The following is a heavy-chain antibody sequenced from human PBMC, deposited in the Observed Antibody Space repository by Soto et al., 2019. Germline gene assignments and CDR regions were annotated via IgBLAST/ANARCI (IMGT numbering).Heavy chain of an antibody. CDR3: ATEPLPTNIAAPWFDP. CDR1: GYTFTSYA. V-gene: IGHV1-3*01. CDR2: INAGNGNT. Sequence: QVQLVQSGAEVKKPGASVKVSCKASGYTFTSYAMHWVRQAPGQRLEWMGWINAGNGNTKYSQKFQGRVTITRDTSASTAYMDLSSLRSEDTAVYYCATEPLPTNIAAPWFDPRGQGTLVTVSS. J-gene: IGHJ5*02. D-gene: IGHD2-2*01.